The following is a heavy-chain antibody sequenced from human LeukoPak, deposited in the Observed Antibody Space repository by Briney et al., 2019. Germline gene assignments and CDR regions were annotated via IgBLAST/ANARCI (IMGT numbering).Heavy chain of an antibody. CDR2: LTHSGGST. Sequence: GGSLRLSCAASGFSFSSYAMSWLRQAPGKGLEWVSALTHSGGSTFYADSVKGRFTISRDNSHNTVYLRMNSLRADDTAVYYCARVKPLDRTSTSCAFDYWGQGTLVSVSS. D-gene: IGHD2-2*01. CDR3: ARVKPLDRTSTSCAFDY. CDR1: GFSFSSYA. V-gene: IGHV3-23*01. J-gene: IGHJ4*02.